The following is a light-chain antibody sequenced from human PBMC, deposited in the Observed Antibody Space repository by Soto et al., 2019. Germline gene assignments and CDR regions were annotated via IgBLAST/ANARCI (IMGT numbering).Light chain of an antibody. CDR3: QKYGSSPWT. CDR2: DAS. Sequence: EIVLTQSPGTLSLSPGERVTLSCRASQSVSSSYLAWYQQKPGQAPRLLIYDASSRATGIPDRFSGSGSETDFTLTISRLEPEDFAVYYCQKYGSSPWTFGQGTKVDIK. CDR1: QSVSSSY. J-gene: IGKJ1*01. V-gene: IGKV3-20*01.